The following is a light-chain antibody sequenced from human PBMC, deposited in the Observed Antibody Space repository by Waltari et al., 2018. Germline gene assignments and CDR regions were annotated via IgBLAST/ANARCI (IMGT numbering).Light chain of an antibody. CDR2: WDS. CDR1: QSLLWRFNNNNY. Sequence: DIVMTQSPDYLAVFLGERATLNCKSSQSLLWRFNNNNYLSWYQQKPGQPPNLLIHWDSTRESGVPDRFGGSGSGAEFTLTIRRLQAEDVAVYYCQQYYSTPPTFGQGTKLEIK. J-gene: IGKJ2*01. V-gene: IGKV4-1*01. CDR3: QQYYSTPPT.